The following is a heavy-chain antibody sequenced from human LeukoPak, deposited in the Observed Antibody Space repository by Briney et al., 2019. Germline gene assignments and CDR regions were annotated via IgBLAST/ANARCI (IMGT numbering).Heavy chain of an antibody. Sequence: GGSLRLSCAASGFTFSNYNMNWVRQAPGKGLEWVSYISSGRSAIYYADSVKGRFTISRDNAKNSLYLQTNSLRDEDTAVYYCARAKNSDYYYVDYWGQGTLVTVSS. CDR2: ISSGRSAI. V-gene: IGHV3-48*02. CDR1: GFTFSNYN. D-gene: IGHD2-21*02. J-gene: IGHJ4*02. CDR3: ARAKNSDYYYVDY.